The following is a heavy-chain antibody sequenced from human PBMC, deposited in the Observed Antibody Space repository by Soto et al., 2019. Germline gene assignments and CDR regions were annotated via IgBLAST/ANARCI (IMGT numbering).Heavy chain of an antibody. CDR2: INAGNGNT. V-gene: IGHV1-3*01. Sequence: ASVKVSCKASGYTFTSYAMHWVRQAPGQRLEWMGWINAGNGNTKYSQKFQGRVTITRDTSASTAYMELSSLRSEDTAVYYCARIGNSSSWYYWFDPWGQGTLVTVSS. CDR1: GYTFTSYA. D-gene: IGHD6-13*01. CDR3: ARIGNSSSWYYWFDP. J-gene: IGHJ5*02.